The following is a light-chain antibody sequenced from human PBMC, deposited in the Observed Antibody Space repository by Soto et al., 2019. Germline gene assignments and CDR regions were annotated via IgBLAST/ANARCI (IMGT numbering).Light chain of an antibody. CDR3: QQYYSTPPT. Sequence: DIVMTQSPDSLAVSLGERATINCKSSQNILFNSDNKNYFAWYQQKPGQPPKLLIYWASTRESGVPDRFSGSGSGTDFTLTISSLQAEDVAVYYCQQYYSTPPTFGQGTRLEIK. J-gene: IGKJ5*01. CDR1: QNILFNSDNKNY. V-gene: IGKV4-1*01. CDR2: WAS.